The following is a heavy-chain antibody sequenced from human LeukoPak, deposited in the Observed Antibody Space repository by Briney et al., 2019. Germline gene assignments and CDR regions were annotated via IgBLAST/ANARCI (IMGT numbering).Heavy chain of an antibody. J-gene: IGHJ6*03. D-gene: IGHD1-1*01. CDR1: GFTFSSYG. Sequence: GGSLRLSCAAPGFTFSSYGIHWVRQAPGKGLEWGAFIRYDGSNKYHADSVKGRFTISRDNSKNTVYLQMNSLRAEDTAVYFCAKEYGYDYNYFYSMDVWGKGTTVTISS. CDR3: AKEYGYDYNYFYSMDV. CDR2: IRYDGSNK. V-gene: IGHV3-30*02.